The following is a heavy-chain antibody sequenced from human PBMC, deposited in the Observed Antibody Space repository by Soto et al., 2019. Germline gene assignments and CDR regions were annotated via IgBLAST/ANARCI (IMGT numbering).Heavy chain of an antibody. Sequence: PSETLSLTCTVSGGSISTYCWSWIRQPPGKGLEWIGYIYYSGSTNYNPSLKSRVTISIDTSKNQFSLKVRSVTAADTAVYYCARDKDPPYGDYAHYYYYGMDVWGQGTRVPVSS. D-gene: IGHD4-17*01. V-gene: IGHV4-59*01. CDR2: IYYSGST. J-gene: IGHJ6*02. CDR1: GGSISTYC. CDR3: ARDKDPPYGDYAHYYYYGMDV.